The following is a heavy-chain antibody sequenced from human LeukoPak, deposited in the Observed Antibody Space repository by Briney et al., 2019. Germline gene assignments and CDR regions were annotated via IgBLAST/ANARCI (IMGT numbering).Heavy chain of an antibody. CDR2: IKQDGSQR. CDR1: GFIFTSYW. Sequence: GGSLRLSCAASGFIFTSYWMTWVRQAPGKGPEWVANIKQDGSQRYYVDSVRGRFTISRDNAKNSLFLQMNGLRAEDTAVYYCAGRGGSSSRRSPIDYWGQGTLVTVSS. V-gene: IGHV3-7*01. J-gene: IGHJ4*02. D-gene: IGHD6-6*01. CDR3: AGRGGSSSRRSPIDY.